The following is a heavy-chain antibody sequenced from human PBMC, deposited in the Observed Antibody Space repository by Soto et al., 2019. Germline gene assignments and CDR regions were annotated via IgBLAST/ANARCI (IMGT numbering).Heavy chain of an antibody. CDR1: GGTFSSYA. CDR3: ARFSVPGIAAAGTQAPDYYYGMDV. D-gene: IGHD6-13*01. V-gene: IGHV1-69*13. Sequence: SAVKVSCKTSGGTFSSYAISWVRQAPGQGVEWMGGIIPSFGTANYAQKFQGRVTITADESTSTAYMELSSLRSEDTAVYYCARFSVPGIAAAGTQAPDYYYGMDVWGQGTTVTVSS. CDR2: IIPSFGTA. J-gene: IGHJ6*02.